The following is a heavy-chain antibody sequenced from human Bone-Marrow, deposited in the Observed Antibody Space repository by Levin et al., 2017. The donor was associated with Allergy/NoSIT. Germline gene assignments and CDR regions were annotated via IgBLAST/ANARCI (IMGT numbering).Heavy chain of an antibody. CDR2: IKHSGNT. CDR1: GGSFSHYD. CDR3: ARGKWVGIAAPRPYNYGMDV. Sequence: PSETLSLTCAVYGGSFSHYDWTWIRQPPGRGLEWIGEIKHSGNTHYNSSLKSRVTISVDTSKNQFSLRLTSVTAADTAVYYCARGKWVGIAAPRPYNYGMDVWGQGTTVTVSS. V-gene: IGHV4-34*01. J-gene: IGHJ6*02. D-gene: IGHD6-13*01.